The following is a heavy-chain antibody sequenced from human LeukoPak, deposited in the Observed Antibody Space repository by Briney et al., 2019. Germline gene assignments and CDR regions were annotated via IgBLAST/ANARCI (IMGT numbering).Heavy chain of an antibody. CDR2: IYYSGST. V-gene: IGHV4-39*01. CDR3: ARLDTELLPPYFDY. CDR1: GGSISSSSYY. D-gene: IGHD1-26*01. J-gene: IGHJ4*02. Sequence: PSETLSLTCTVSGGSISSSSYYWGWIRQPPGKGLEWIGSIYYSGSTYYNPSLKSRVTISVDTSKNQFSLKLSSVTAADTAVYYCARLDTELLPPYFDYWGQGTLVTVSS.